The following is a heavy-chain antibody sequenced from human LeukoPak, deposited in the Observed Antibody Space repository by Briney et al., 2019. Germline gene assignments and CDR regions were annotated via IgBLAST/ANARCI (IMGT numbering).Heavy chain of an antibody. D-gene: IGHD1-26*01. CDR1: TFTFSNYS. CDR3: ARDRSGSYGY. Sequence: GGSLRLSCAASTFTFSNYSMNWLRQAPGKGLEWGSSISSSSSYIYYADSVKGRFTISRDNAKNSLYLQKNSLRAEDTAVYYCARDRSGSYGYWGQGTLVTVSS. J-gene: IGHJ4*02. CDR2: ISSSSSYI. V-gene: IGHV3-21*01.